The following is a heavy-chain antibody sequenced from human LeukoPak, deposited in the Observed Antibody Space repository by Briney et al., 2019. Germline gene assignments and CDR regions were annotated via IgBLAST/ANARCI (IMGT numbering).Heavy chain of an antibody. V-gene: IGHV3-21*04. CDR3: AKVNRAVAIDY. CDR2: ISSSSYI. CDR1: GFTFSSYS. D-gene: IGHD6-19*01. Sequence: GGSLRLSCAASGFTFSSYSMNWVRQAPGKGLEWVSSISSSSYIYYADSVKGRFTISRDNAKNSLYLQMNSLRAEDTAVYYCAKVNRAVAIDYWGQGTLVTVSS. J-gene: IGHJ4*02.